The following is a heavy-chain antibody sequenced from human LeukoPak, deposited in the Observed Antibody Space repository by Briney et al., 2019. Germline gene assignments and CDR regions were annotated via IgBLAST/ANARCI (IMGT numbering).Heavy chain of an antibody. J-gene: IGHJ4*02. V-gene: IGHV1-46*01. CDR2: INPSGGST. Sequence: ASVKVSCKASGYTFTSYYMHWVRQAPGQGLEWMGIINPSGGSTSYAQKFQGRATMTRDTSTSTVYMELSSLRSEDTAVYYCARGYCANGVCYMVDYWGQGTLVTVSS. D-gene: IGHD2-8*01. CDR3: ARGYCANGVCYMVDY. CDR1: GYTFTSYY.